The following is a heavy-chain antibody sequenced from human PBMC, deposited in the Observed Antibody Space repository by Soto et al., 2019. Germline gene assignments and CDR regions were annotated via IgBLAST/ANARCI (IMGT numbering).Heavy chain of an antibody. D-gene: IGHD2-2*01. Sequence: ASVKVSCKASGYTFTSYGISWVRQAPGQGLEWMGWISAYNGNTNYAQKLQGRVTMTTDTSTSTAYMELRSLRSDDTAVYYCARASYCSSTSCFDYWGQGTLVTVSS. J-gene: IGHJ4*02. CDR1: GYTFTSYG. CDR3: ARASYCSSTSCFDY. V-gene: IGHV1-18*04. CDR2: ISAYNGNT.